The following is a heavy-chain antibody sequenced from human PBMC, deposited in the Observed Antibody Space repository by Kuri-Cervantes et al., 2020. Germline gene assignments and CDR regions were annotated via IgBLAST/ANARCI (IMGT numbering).Heavy chain of an antibody. J-gene: IGHJ4*02. CDR2: INHSGST. CDR1: GGSFSGYY. D-gene: IGHD6-6*01. Sequence: SETLSLTCAVYGGSFSGYYWSWIRQPPGKGLEWIGEINHSGSTNYNPSLKSRVTISVDTSKNQFSLKLSSVTAADTAVYYCARAPRIYTSSSPNFDYWGQGTLVTVSS. V-gene: IGHV4-34*01. CDR3: ARAPRIYTSSSPNFDY.